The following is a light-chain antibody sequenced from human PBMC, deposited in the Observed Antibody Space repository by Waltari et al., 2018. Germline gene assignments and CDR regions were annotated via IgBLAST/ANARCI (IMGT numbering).Light chain of an antibody. CDR1: QGIRNS. V-gene: IGKV1-16*01. CDR2: GAS. J-gene: IGKJ1*01. Sequence: DIQMTQSPSSLSAFVRDRVTISCRASQGIRNSVDWFQQKPGKAPKALMYGASTLHSGVPSRFSGSGFGTDFTLTISGLQPEDLATYYCLQYDSYPRTFGQGTKVEIK. CDR3: LQYDSYPRT.